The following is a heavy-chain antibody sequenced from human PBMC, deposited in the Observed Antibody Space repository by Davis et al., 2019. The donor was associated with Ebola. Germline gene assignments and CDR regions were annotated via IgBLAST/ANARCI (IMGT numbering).Heavy chain of an antibody. CDR3: VRTAVAGFPYSYYFDY. Sequence: MPSETLSLTCTVSGGSISSSNWWSWVRQPPGKGLEWIGEIYHSGSTNYNPSLKSRVTMSVDTSKNQFSLNLSAVTAADTAVYYCVRTAVAGFPYSYYFDYWGPGTLVTASS. D-gene: IGHD6-19*01. J-gene: IGHJ4*02. V-gene: IGHV4-4*02. CDR1: GGSISSSNW. CDR2: IYHSGST.